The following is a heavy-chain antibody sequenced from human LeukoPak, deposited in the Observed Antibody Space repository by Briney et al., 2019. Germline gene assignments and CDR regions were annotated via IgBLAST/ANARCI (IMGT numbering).Heavy chain of an antibody. V-gene: IGHV3-15*01. D-gene: IGHD3-10*01. J-gene: IGHJ4*02. CDR1: GFTFSNAW. CDR3: LRDWYGSGSYWQIRESYFDY. CDR2: IKSKTDGGTT. Sequence: GGSLRLSCAASGFTFSNAWMSWVRQAPGKGLEWVGRIKSKTDGGTTDYAAPVKGRFTISRGESKNTLYMQMNRLKTEDTAVYYCLRDWYGSGSYWQIRESYFDYWGQGTLVTVSS.